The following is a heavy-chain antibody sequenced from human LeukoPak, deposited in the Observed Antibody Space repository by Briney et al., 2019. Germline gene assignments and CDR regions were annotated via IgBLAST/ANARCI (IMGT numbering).Heavy chain of an antibody. J-gene: IGHJ4*02. CDR1: GFTVSSNY. V-gene: IGHV3-66*01. Sequence: PGGSLRLSCAASGFTVSSNYMSWVRQAPGKGLEWVSVIYSGGSTYYADSVKGRFTISRDNSKNTLYLQMNSLRAEDTAVYYCAKARQLIPFDYWGQGTLVTVSS. CDR2: IYSGGST. D-gene: IGHD1-1*01. CDR3: AKARQLIPFDY.